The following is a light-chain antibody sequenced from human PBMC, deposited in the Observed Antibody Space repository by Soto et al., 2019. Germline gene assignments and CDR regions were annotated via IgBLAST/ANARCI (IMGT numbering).Light chain of an antibody. V-gene: IGLV2-8*01. J-gene: IGLJ2*01. CDR1: SSDVGGYDY. CDR3: SSYAGNNNVV. CDR2: EVS. Sequence: QSALTQPPSASGSPGQSVTISCTGTSSDVGGYDYVSWHQHHPDKAPELMIYEVSKRPSGVPDRFSGSKSGNTASLTVSRLQDEDEADYYCSSYAGNNNVVFGGGTQLTVL.